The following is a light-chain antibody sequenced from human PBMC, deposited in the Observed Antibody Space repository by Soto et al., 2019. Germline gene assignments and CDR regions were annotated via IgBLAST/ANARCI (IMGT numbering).Light chain of an antibody. Sequence: QSVLKQPPSVSGAPGQRVTISCTGSSSNIGAGYDVQWYQQLPGTAPKLLIYSNNNRPSGVPDRFSGSKSGTSASLAITGLQAEDEADYYCQSYDSSLSGSVFGGGTKLTVL. CDR3: QSYDSSLSGSV. J-gene: IGLJ3*02. CDR2: SNN. CDR1: SSNIGAGYD. V-gene: IGLV1-40*01.